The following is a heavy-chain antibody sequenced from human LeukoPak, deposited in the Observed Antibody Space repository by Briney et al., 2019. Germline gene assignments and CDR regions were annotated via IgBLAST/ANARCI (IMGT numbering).Heavy chain of an antibody. Sequence: GGSLRLSCEASGFIFTSYWMSWVRQAPGKGLEWVANIKPDGNEKYYVDSVKGRFTISRDNTKNLLFLQMNSLRAEDTAVYYCARDKNGDYDNWFDPWGQGTLVTVSS. CDR3: ARDKNGDYDNWFDP. V-gene: IGHV3-7*01. CDR2: IKPDGNEK. CDR1: GFIFTSYW. D-gene: IGHD4-17*01. J-gene: IGHJ5*02.